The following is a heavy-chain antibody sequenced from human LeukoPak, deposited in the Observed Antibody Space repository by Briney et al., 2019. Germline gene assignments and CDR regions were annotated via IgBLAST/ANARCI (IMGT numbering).Heavy chain of an antibody. J-gene: IGHJ5*02. CDR2: INSDASRT. Sequence: GGSLRLSCAASGFTVSSNYMSWVRQAPGKGLVWVSRINSDASRTNYADSVKGRFTISRDNAKNTLYLHMNSLRAEDTAVYYCTANWFDPWGQGTLVTVSS. CDR3: TANWFDP. V-gene: IGHV3-74*01. CDR1: GFTVSSNY.